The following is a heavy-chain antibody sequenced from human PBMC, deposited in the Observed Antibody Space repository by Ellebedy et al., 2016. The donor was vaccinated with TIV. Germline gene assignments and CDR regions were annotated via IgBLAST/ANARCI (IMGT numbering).Heavy chain of an antibody. CDR3: ARGKYFDY. V-gene: IGHV4-38-2*02. J-gene: IGHJ4*02. CDR2: LFPTGDS. Sequence: GSLRLSCSVSGISITAHYFWGWIRQPPGKGLEWIGSLFPTGDSYYNPSLRSRVTLSLDTSKNQFSLRLLSVTAADTAVYYCARGKYFDYWGRGALVTVS. CDR1: GISITAHYF.